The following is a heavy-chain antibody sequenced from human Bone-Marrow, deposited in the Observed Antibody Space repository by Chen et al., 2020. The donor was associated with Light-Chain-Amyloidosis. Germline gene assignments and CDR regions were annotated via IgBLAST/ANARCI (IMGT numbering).Heavy chain of an antibody. V-gene: IGHV3-33*01. Sequence: QVQLVESGGGVVQPGRSLRLSCAASGFTFSSYGMHWVRQAPGKGLEWVAVIWYDGSNKYYADSVKGRFTISRDNSKNTLYLQMNSLRAEDTAVYYCARDKFWVVVAATGYGMDVWGQGTTVTVSS. CDR1: GFTFSSYG. D-gene: IGHD2-15*01. J-gene: IGHJ6*02. CDR3: ARDKFWVVVAATGYGMDV. CDR2: IWYDGSNK.